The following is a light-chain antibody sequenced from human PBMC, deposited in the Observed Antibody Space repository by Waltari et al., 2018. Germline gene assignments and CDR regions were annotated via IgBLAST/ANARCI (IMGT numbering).Light chain of an antibody. CDR2: DAS. CDR3: QQYNRWPPIT. J-gene: IGKJ5*01. CDR1: QSVSSN. Sequence: EVVMPQSPATLSVSPGDTATLSCRASQSVSSNVAWYQKKPGQAPRLLIYDASTRATSIPARFRGSGSGTEFTLTISSLQSEDFAVYYCQQYNRWPPITFGQGTRLEIK. V-gene: IGKV3-15*01.